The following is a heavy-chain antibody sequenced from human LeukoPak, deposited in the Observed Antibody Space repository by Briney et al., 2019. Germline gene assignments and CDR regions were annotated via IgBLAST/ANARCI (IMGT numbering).Heavy chain of an antibody. CDR3: AREGSGNTAMAAPDY. CDR1: GGSFSGYY. Sequence: PSETLSLTCAVYGGSFSGYYWSWIRQPPGKGPEWIGEINHSGSTNYNPSLKSRVTISVDTSKNQFSLKLSSVTAADTAVYYCAREGSGNTAMAAPDYWGQGTLVTVSS. V-gene: IGHV4-34*01. J-gene: IGHJ4*02. CDR2: INHSGST. D-gene: IGHD5-18*01.